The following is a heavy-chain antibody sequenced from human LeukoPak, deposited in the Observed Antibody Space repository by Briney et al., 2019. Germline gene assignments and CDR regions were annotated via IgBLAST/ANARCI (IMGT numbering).Heavy chain of an antibody. V-gene: IGHV4-30-4*08. J-gene: IGHJ6*03. D-gene: IGHD2-2*01. CDR1: GGSIRSGDYY. Sequence: SETLSLTCTVSGGSIRSGDYYWSWIRQPPGKGLEWIGYIYYSGSTYYNPSLKSRVTISVDTSKNQFSLKLSSVTAADTAVYYCARAVPAAIGGGYYYYYMDVWGKGTTVTVSS. CDR3: ARAVPAAIGGGYYYYYMDV. CDR2: IYYSGST.